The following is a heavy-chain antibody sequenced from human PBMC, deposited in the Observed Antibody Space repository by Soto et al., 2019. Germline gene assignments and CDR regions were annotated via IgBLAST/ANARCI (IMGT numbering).Heavy chain of an antibody. V-gene: IGHV2-5*02. Sequence: KESGHTLVKPTQTLTLTCTFSGFSLSTTAEGVGWIRQPPGKALEWLALIYLDDDERSSPSLKSRLTITKDTSKNQVVLTMTNVDPVDTATYYCAHGSCSSADCYPNPYLDYWGQGILVTVSS. D-gene: IGHD2-2*01. CDR2: IYLDDDE. CDR3: AHGSCSSADCYPNPYLDY. CDR1: GFSLSTTAEG. J-gene: IGHJ4*02.